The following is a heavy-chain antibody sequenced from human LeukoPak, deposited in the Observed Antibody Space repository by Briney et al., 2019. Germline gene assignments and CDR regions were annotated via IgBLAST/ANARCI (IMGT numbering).Heavy chain of an antibody. CDR3: GREPPLVGVIMFGTDY. CDR2: IKQDGSEK. J-gene: IGHJ4*02. Sequence: GGSLRLSCAASGFTFSSYWMSWVRQAPGKGLEWVANIKQDGSEKYYVESVKGRFTISRDNAKNSLYLQMNSLRAEDTAVYYCGREPPLVGVIMFGTDYWGQGTLVTVSS. CDR1: GFTFSSYW. V-gene: IGHV3-7*03. D-gene: IGHD3-10*01.